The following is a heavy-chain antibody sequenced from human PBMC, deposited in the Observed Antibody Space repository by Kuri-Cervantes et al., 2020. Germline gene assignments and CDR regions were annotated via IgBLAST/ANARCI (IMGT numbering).Heavy chain of an antibody. D-gene: IGHD3-22*01. J-gene: IGHJ4*02. CDR1: GFTFTSSA. CDR2: IVVGSGNT. Sequence: SVKVSCKASGFTFTSSAVQWVRQARGQRLEWIGWIVVGSGNTNYAQKFQERVTITRDMSTSTAYMELSSLRSEDTAVYYFAAEAPNYYDSSGYNFDYWGQGTLVTVSS. V-gene: IGHV1-58*01. CDR3: AAEAPNYYDSSGYNFDY.